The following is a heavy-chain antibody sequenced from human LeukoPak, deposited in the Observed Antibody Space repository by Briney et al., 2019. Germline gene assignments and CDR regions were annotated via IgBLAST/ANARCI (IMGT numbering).Heavy chain of an antibody. CDR2: IYYSGYT. V-gene: IGHV4-59*01. Sequence: SETLSLTCPVSGVSISSYYWSWIRQPPGKGLEWVAYIYYSGYTNYNPSLKRGVPISVDTSKNQFSLKLSTVTAEDTAVYYCATHVPHGGLKVVLFVYWGQGILVTVSS. CDR3: ATHVPHGGLKVVLFVY. D-gene: IGHD2-15*01. CDR1: GVSISSYY. J-gene: IGHJ4*02.